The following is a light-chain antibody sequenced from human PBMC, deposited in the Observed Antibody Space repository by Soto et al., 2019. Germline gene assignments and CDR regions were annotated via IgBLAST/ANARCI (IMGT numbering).Light chain of an antibody. Sequence: QSALTQPASVSGSPGQSITISCTGTSSDVGGYNYVSWYQQHPGKAPKLMIYDVSNRPSGVSNRFSGSKSGNTASLTISGLQAEDEADFYCRSYTSTPTLVFGTGTNLTVL. CDR2: DVS. CDR3: RSYTSTPTLV. CDR1: SSDVGGYNY. J-gene: IGLJ1*01. V-gene: IGLV2-14*01.